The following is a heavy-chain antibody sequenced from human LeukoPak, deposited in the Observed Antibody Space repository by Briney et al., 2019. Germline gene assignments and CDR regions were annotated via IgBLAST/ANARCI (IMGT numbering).Heavy chain of an antibody. CDR2: IYYSGST. CDR1: GGSISDYY. CDR3: ARGTYYYDSRGYYFDY. D-gene: IGHD3-22*01. Sequence: SETLSLTCTVSGGSISDYYWTWIRQPPGKGLEWIGYIYYSGSTNYNPSLKSRVTISLDTSKTHFSLKLSSVTAADTAVYYCARGTYYYDSRGYYFDYWGQGTLVTVSS. J-gene: IGHJ4*02. V-gene: IGHV4-59*08.